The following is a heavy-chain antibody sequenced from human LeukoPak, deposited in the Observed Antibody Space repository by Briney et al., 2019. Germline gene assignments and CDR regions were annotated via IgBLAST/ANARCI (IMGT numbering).Heavy chain of an antibody. CDR3: VNQISGWVY. V-gene: IGHV3-64D*06. D-gene: IGHD6-19*01. CDR1: GFTFNSYA. Sequence: PGGSLRLSCSASGFTFNSYALHWVRQPPGKGLQYVSGITRNGRSTYYADSVKGRFTISRDNSKNTLYLQMSSLRADDTAVYYCVNQISGWVYWGQGTLVTVSP. CDR2: ITRNGRST. J-gene: IGHJ4*02.